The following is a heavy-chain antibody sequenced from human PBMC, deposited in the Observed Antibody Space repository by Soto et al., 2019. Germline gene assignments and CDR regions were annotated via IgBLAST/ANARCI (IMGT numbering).Heavy chain of an antibody. CDR2: ISYDGSNK. CDR3: AKRNVGSGWYYLSNPYYYYGMDV. V-gene: IGHV3-30*18. D-gene: IGHD6-19*01. CDR1: GFTLSSYG. Sequence: QVQLVEFGGGVVQPGRSLRLSCAASGFTLSSYGMHWVRQAPGKGLEWVAVISYDGSNKYYADSVKGRFTISRDNSKNTLYLQMNSLRAEDTAVYYCAKRNVGSGWYYLSNPYYYYGMDVWGQGTTVTVSS. J-gene: IGHJ6*02.